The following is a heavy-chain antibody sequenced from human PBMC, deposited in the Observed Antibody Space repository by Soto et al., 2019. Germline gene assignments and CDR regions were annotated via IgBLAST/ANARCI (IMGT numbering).Heavy chain of an antibody. J-gene: IGHJ4*02. CDR3: AKNWGIAVAAPIDY. D-gene: IGHD6-19*01. Sequence: PGGSLRLSCAASGFTFSSYAMSWVRQAPGKGLEWVSAISGSGGSTYYADSVKGRFTISRDNSKNTLYLQMNSLRAEDTAVYYCAKNWGIAVAAPIDYWGRGTLVTVSS. V-gene: IGHV3-23*01. CDR2: ISGSGGST. CDR1: GFTFSSYA.